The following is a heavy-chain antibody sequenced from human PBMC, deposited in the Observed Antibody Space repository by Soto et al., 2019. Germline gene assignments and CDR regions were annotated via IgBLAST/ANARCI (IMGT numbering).Heavy chain of an antibody. V-gene: IGHV1-3*05. CDR2: IFAGDGHT. CDR3: ARAYTTSWLFDY. Sequence: QVQLVQSGAEEKKPGASVKVSCKASGFTFTNYVIHWLRQAPGQRPEWMGWIFAGDGHTKYSQQFQGRLTITRDTSASTAYMEMSSLTSKDTAVYYCARAYTTSWLFDYWCQGTLVAVFS. CDR1: GFTFTNYV. J-gene: IGHJ4*02. D-gene: IGHD2-2*02.